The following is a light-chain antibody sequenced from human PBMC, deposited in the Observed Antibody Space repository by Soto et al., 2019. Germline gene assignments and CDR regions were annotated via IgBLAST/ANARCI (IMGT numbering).Light chain of an antibody. Sequence: EIVMTQSPATLSVSPGERATLSCRASQSVSSNLAWYQHKTGQAPRLLIYGASTRATGIPVRFSGSGSGTGIALTISGMQSEDLDFSYCQRHHEWHSGYTFGQGTKIEI. CDR1: QSVSSN. CDR2: GAS. V-gene: IGKV3-15*01. J-gene: IGKJ2*01. CDR3: QRHHEWHSGYT.